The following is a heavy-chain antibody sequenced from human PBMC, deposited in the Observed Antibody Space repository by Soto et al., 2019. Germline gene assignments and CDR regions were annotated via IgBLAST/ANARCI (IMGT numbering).Heavy chain of an antibody. CDR2: ISSNGGST. CDR1: GFTFSSYA. J-gene: IGHJ6*02. V-gene: IGHV3-64*04. CDR3: ARAPENYYGMDV. Sequence: GSLRLSCSASGFTFSSYAMHWVRQAPGKGLEYVSAISSNGGSTYYSTSLKTRLAISKDTSKNQVVLTMTNMDPVDTATYYCARAPENYYGMDVWGQGTTVTVSS.